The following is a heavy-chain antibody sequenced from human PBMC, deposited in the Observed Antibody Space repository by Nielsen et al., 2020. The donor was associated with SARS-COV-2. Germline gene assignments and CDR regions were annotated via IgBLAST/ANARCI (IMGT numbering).Heavy chain of an antibody. V-gene: IGHV3-48*03. CDR3: ARHLPTTVTDY. Sequence: GESLKISCAASGFTFNSYEMNWVRQAPGKGLEWVSYISSSGSTIYYADSVKGRFTISRDNAKNSLYLQMNSLRAEDTAVYYCARHLPTTVTDYWGQGTLVTVSS. J-gene: IGHJ4*02. CDR1: GFTFNSYE. CDR2: ISSSGSTI. D-gene: IGHD4-17*01.